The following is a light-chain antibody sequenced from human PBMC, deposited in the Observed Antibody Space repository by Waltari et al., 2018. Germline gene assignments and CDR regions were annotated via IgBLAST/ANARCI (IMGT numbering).Light chain of an antibody. CDR2: EVT. CDR3: CSYAGLGIYV. CDR1: SSDVGNYNL. V-gene: IGLV2-23*02. Sequence: QSGLTQPASVSGSPGQSTTISCTGTSSDVGNYNLGSWYQQYPGKAPKLMVYEVTRRSSGFSYRFSVSNSGNSASLTIYGLQSEDEADYYCCSYAGLGIYVFGTWTKVTVL. J-gene: IGLJ1*01.